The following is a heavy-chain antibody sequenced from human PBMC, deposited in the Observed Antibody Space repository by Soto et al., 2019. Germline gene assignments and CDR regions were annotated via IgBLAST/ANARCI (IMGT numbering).Heavy chain of an antibody. CDR2: IIPIFGTA. CDR3: ARGGDLNFDWYYSQDYYGMDV. J-gene: IGHJ6*02. V-gene: IGHV1-69*13. Sequence: ASVKVSCKASGGTFSSYAISWVRQAPGQGLEWMGGIIPIFGTANYAQKFQGRVTITADESTSTAYMELSSLRSEDTAVYYCARGGDLNFDWYYSQDYYGMDVWGQGTTVTVSS. D-gene: IGHD3-9*01. CDR1: GGTFSSYA.